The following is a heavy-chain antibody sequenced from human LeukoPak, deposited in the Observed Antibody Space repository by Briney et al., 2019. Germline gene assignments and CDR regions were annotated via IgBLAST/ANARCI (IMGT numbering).Heavy chain of an antibody. CDR2: ISRSSIYK. Sequence: GGSLRLSCAASGFTFSSYTMTWVRQAPGKGLEWVSSISRSSIYKYYADSLKGRFTISRDNAKNSLFLQMNSLRAEDTAVHYCAREGGSSGWYDAFHIWGQGTMVTVSS. D-gene: IGHD6-19*01. CDR3: AREGGSSGWYDAFHI. V-gene: IGHV3-21*01. CDR1: GFTFSSYT. J-gene: IGHJ3*02.